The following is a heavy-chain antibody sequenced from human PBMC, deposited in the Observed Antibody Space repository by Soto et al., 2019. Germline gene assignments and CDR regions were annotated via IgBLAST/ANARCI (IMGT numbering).Heavy chain of an antibody. Sequence: QVQLQESGPGLVKPSETLSLTCTVSGGSISSYYWSWIRQPPGKGLEWIGYIYYSGSTNYNPSLTSRVTISVDTSKNQFSLKLSSVTAADTAVYYCARGGIAARPFYYYYGMDVWGQGTTVTVSS. V-gene: IGHV4-59*01. J-gene: IGHJ6*02. D-gene: IGHD6-6*01. CDR2: IYYSGST. CDR3: ARGGIAARPFYYYYGMDV. CDR1: GGSISSYY.